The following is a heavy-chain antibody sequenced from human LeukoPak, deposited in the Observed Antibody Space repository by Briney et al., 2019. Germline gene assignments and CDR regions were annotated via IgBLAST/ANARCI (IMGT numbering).Heavy chain of an antibody. CDR1: GFTFDDYA. CDR3: ARLTGAYYYYGMDV. V-gene: IGHV3-9*01. J-gene: IGHJ6*02. Sequence: GGSLRLSCAASGFTFDDYAMHWVRQAPGKGLEWVSGISWNSGSIGYADSVKGRFTISRDNAKNSLYLQMNSLRAEDTAVYYCARLTGAYYYYGMDVWGQGTTVTVSS. D-gene: IGHD7-27*01. CDR2: ISWNSGSI.